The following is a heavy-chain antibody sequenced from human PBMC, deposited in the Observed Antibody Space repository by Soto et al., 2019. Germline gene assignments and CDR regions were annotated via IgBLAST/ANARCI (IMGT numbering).Heavy chain of an antibody. V-gene: IGHV1-69*08. CDR2: IIPILGIA. CDR3: ARERDSSTDDAFDI. J-gene: IGHJ3*02. CDR1: GGTFSSYT. D-gene: IGHD6-13*01. Sequence: QVQLVQSGAEVKKPGSSVKVSCKASGGTFSSYTISWVRQAPGQGLEWMGRIIPILGIANYAQKFQGRVTITADKSTSTAYMELSSLRSEDTALYYCARERDSSTDDAFDIWGQGTMVTVSS.